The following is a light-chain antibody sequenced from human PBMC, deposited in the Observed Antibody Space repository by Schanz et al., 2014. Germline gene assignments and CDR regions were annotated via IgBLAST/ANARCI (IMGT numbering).Light chain of an antibody. CDR2: DVS. CDR1: SSDVGGYNY. CDR3: SSYAGSNNVV. J-gene: IGLJ3*02. V-gene: IGLV2-8*01. Sequence: QSALTQPPSASGSPGQSVTISCTGTSSDVGGYNYVSWYQLHPGKAPKLLIYDVSARPSGISDRFSGSKSDHTASLTVSGLQAEDEGDYYCSSYAGSNNVVFGGGTKLTVL.